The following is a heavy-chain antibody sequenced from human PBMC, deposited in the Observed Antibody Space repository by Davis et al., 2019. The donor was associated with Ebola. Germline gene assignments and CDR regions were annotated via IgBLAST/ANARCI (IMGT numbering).Heavy chain of an antibody. Sequence: PGGSLRLSCAASGFTFDDYTMHWVRQAPGKGLEWVSLISWDGGSTYYADSVKGRFTISRDNSKNSLYLQMNSLRTEDTALYYCAKDKRGHRGLVPLFYWGQGTLVTVSS. J-gene: IGHJ4*02. D-gene: IGHD6-19*01. V-gene: IGHV3-43*01. CDR3: AKDKRGHRGLVPLFY. CDR2: ISWDGGST. CDR1: GFTFDDYT.